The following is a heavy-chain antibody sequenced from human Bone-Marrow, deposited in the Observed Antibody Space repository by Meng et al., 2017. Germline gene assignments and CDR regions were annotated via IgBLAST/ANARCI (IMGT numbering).Heavy chain of an antibody. J-gene: IGHJ4*02. CDR3: FGHIDY. Sequence: EVQLVEAGGGLVKPGESLRLSCAASGFYFPNAYMSWARQAPGKGLEWVGRIKSNPDGGTIDYAAAVKGRFTISRDDSKNMVYLQMNSLKSEDTAVYYCFGHIDYWSQGTLVTVSS. D-gene: IGHD3-16*01. CDR2: IKSNPDGGTI. CDR1: GFYFPNAY. V-gene: IGHV3-15*01.